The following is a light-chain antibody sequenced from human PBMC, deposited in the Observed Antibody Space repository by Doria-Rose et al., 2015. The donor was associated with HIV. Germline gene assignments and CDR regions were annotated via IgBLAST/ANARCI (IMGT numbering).Light chain of an antibody. Sequence: EIALTQSPGTLSLSPGERATLSCRASQSFSSTYLAWYQRKPGQAPSLLIYDGSTRATGIPDRFSASGSGTDFTLTINRLEPEDFALYYCHQYGTSWTFGQGTKVEI. CDR2: DGS. J-gene: IGKJ1*01. CDR1: QSFSSTY. CDR3: HQYGTSWT. V-gene: IGKV3-20*01.